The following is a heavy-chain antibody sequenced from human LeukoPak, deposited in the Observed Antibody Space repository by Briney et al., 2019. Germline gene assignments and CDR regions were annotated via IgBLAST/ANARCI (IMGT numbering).Heavy chain of an antibody. CDR3: ARDLSGYDQGPFDY. Sequence: GGSLSLSCAASGFTFSSYGMHWVRHAPGKGLEWVAVIWYVGSNKYYADSVKGRFNISRDNSKNTLYLQMNSLRAEDTAVYYCARDLSGYDQGPFDYWGQGTLVTVSS. V-gene: IGHV3-33*01. CDR2: IWYVGSNK. CDR1: GFTFSSYG. J-gene: IGHJ4*02. D-gene: IGHD5-12*01.